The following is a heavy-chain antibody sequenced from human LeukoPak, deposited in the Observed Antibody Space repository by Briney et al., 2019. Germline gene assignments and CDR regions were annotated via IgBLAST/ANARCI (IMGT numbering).Heavy chain of an antibody. CDR3: ARSGGPGTYHQLRYNWFDP. J-gene: IGHJ5*02. CDR1: GFTLSSSS. V-gene: IGHV3-21*01. Sequence: GGSLRLSCAASGFTLSSSSMSWVRQAPGKGLEWLSSITTISHYIYYAGAVRGRFTISRDNAKNSLYLQMNSLRGEDTAVYYCARSGGPGTYHQLRYNWFDPWGQGTLVTVSS. CDR2: ITTISHYI. D-gene: IGHD3-10*01.